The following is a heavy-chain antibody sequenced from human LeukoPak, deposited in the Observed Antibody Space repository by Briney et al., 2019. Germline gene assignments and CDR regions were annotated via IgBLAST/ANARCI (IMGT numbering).Heavy chain of an antibody. CDR3: ARRSGIAVAGAFDY. CDR1: GFTFGSYG. Sequence: GGTLRLSCAASGFTFGSYGMNRVRQAPGKGLEWVSSISGSGGSTYYADSVKGRFTISRDNSKNTLYLQMNSLRAEDTAVYYCARRSGIAVAGAFDYWGQGTLVTVSS. CDR2: ISGSGGST. D-gene: IGHD6-19*01. V-gene: IGHV3-23*01. J-gene: IGHJ4*02.